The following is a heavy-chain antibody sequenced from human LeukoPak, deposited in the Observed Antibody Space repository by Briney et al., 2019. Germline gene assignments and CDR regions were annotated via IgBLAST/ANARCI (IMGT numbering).Heavy chain of an antibody. CDR1: GYTFTDYN. V-gene: IGHV1-2*02. J-gene: IGHJ4*02. CDR2: ISPNSGGT. CDR3: SVWFGELSH. D-gene: IGHD3-10*01. Sequence: ASVKVSCKTSGYTFTDYNIHWVRQAPGQGPEWMGWISPNSGGTNYAQRFQGMVTMTRDTSISTAYMDLSSLKSDDTATYYCSVWFGELSHWGQGTLVTVSS.